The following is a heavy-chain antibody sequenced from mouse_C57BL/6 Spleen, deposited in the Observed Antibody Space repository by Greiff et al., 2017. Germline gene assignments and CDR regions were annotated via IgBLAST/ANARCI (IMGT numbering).Heavy chain of an antibody. Sequence: QVQLQQSGAELVRPGSSVKLSCKASGYTFTSYWMDWVKQRPGQGLEWIGNIYPSDSETHYNQKFKDKATLTVDKSSSTAYMQLSSLTSEDSAVYYCARGSSLYYAMDYWGQGTSVTVSS. CDR2: IYPSDSET. J-gene: IGHJ4*01. D-gene: IGHD1-1*01. CDR3: ARGSSLYYAMDY. CDR1: GYTFTSYW. V-gene: IGHV1-61*01.